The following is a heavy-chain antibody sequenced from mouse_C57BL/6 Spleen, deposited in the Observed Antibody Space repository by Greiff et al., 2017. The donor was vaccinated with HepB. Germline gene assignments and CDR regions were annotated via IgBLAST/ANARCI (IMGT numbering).Heavy chain of an antibody. CDR1: GFTFSSYT. J-gene: IGHJ3*01. CDR3: ARRGFYDYDQFAY. CDR2: ISGGGGNT. D-gene: IGHD2-4*01. Sequence: EVKVEESGGGLVKPGGSLKLSCAASGFTFSSYTMSWVRQTPEKRLEWVATISGGGGNTYYPDSVKGRFTISRDNAKNTLYLQMSSLRSEDTALYYCARRGFYDYDQFAYWGQGTLVTVSA. V-gene: IGHV5-9*01.